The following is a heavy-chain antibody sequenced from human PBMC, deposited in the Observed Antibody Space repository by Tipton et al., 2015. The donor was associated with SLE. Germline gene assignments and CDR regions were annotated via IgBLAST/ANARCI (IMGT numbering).Heavy chain of an antibody. V-gene: IGHV3-30*04. Sequence: SLRLSCAGSGFTFSSYAMHWVRQAPGKGLEWVAVIAYDGRRKYSADSVKGRFTISRDSSYNTLFLQMNSLRSEDTAIYYCARDRSSGDADLTFDSWGQGTLVTVSS. CDR1: GFTFSSYA. J-gene: IGHJ4*02. CDR3: ARDRSSGDADLTFDS. D-gene: IGHD1-26*01. CDR2: IAYDGRRK.